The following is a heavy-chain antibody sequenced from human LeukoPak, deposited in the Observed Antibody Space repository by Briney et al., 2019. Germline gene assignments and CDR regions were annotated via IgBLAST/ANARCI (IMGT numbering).Heavy chain of an antibody. CDR1: GFTFSNAW. D-gene: IGHD3-3*01. CDR2: IKSKTDGGTT. J-gene: IGHJ6*04. CDR3: TTENPSGYYYGMDV. Sequence: GGSLRLSCAASGFTFSNAWMSRVRQAPGKGLEWVGRIKSKTDGGTTDYAAPVKGRFTISRDDSKNTLYLQMNILKTEDTAVYYCTTENPSGYYYGMDVWGKGTTVTVSS. V-gene: IGHV3-15*01.